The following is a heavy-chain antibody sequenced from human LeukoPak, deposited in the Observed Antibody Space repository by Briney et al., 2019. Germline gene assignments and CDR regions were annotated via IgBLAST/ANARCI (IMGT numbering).Heavy chain of an antibody. V-gene: IGHV3-23*01. J-gene: IGHJ5*02. CDR3: ARDPNPPYYDSSGYHL. D-gene: IGHD3-22*01. CDR1: RSTFSTYA. Sequence: GGSLRLSCAAARSTFSTYAMNWVRQAPGKGLECVSVIIGSGPNTYYADSVKGRFTISRDNSKNTLYLQMNSLRAEDTAVYYCARDPNPPYYDSSGYHLWGQGTLVTVSP. CDR2: IIGSGPNT.